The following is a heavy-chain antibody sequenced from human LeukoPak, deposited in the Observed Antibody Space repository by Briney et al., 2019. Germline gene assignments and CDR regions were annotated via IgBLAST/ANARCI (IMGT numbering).Heavy chain of an antibody. D-gene: IGHD2-8*01. CDR1: GFTFSSYW. J-gene: IGHJ1*01. V-gene: IGHV3-7*01. CDR2: IKQDGSEK. Sequence: GGSLRLSCAASGFTFSSYWMSWVRQAPGKGLEWVANIKQDGSEKYYVGSVKGRFTISRDNAKNSLYLQMNSLRAEDTAVYYCARAETKARGRVMVGDEYSKHGGRGPRFPVP. CDR3: ARAETKARGRVMVGDEYSKH.